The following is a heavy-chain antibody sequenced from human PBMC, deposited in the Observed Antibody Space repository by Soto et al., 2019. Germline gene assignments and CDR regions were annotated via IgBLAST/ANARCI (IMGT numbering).Heavy chain of an antibody. Sequence: GGSLRLSCAASGFTFSSYGMHWVRQAPGKGLEWVAVISYDGSNKYYADSVKGRFTISRDNSKNTLYLQMNSLRAEDTAVYYCAGNYDFWSGSLVHYFDYWGQGTLVTVSS. CDR1: GFTFSSYG. CDR3: AGNYDFWSGSLVHYFDY. CDR2: ISYDGSNK. D-gene: IGHD3-3*01. V-gene: IGHV3-30*03. J-gene: IGHJ4*02.